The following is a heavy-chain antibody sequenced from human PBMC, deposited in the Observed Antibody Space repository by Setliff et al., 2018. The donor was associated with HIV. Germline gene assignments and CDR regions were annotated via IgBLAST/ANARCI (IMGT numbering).Heavy chain of an antibody. V-gene: IGHV1-69*02. J-gene: IGHJ6*03. CDR3: VRGVQSPPHYSYYYMDV. CDR1: RSTLNSHT. D-gene: IGHD3-3*01. Sequence: SVKVSCKASRSTLNSHTINWVRQAPGQGLDWMGRIIPILGVANYAQRFQGKVTITADKSTSTAYMGLTSLRFDDTAMYYCVRGVQSPPHYSYYYMDVWGEGTMVTVSS. CDR2: IIPILGVA.